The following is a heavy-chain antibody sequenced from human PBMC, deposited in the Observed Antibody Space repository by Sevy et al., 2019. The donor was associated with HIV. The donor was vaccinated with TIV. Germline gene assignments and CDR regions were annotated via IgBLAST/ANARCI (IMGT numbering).Heavy chain of an antibody. CDR1: GFTFSSYG. CDR2: IQNDGGNK. J-gene: IGHJ6*02. V-gene: IGHV3-30*02. CDR3: ANLLYFYGLDV. Sequence: GWSLRLSCAASGFTFSSYGMHWVRQAPGKGLEWVTFIQNDGGNKYYADSVKGRFTISRDNSKNTLSLQMNSLRAEDTAVYYCANLLYFYGLDVWGQGTTVTVSS.